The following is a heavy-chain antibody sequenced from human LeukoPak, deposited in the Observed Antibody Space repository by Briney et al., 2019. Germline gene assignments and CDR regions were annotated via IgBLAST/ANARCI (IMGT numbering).Heavy chain of an antibody. CDR2: INPNSGGT. CDR1: GYTFTGYY. V-gene: IGHV1-2*02. Sequence: GASVKVSCKASGYTFTGYYMHWVRQAPGQGLEWMGWINPNSGGTNYAQKFQGRVTMTRDTSISTAYMELSRLRSDDTAVYYCARERDDYGDYVRGGSGGPFDPWGQGTLVTVSS. CDR3: ARERDDYGDYVRGGSGGPFDP. D-gene: IGHD4-17*01. J-gene: IGHJ5*02.